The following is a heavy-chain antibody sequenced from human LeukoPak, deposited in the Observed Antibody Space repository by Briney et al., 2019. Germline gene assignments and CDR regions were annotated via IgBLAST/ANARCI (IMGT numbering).Heavy chain of an antibody. CDR3: ATIDY. CDR2: ISTSSSYI. J-gene: IGHJ4*02. CDR1: GFSFNSYN. Sequence: GGSLRLSCAASGFSFNSYNMDWVRQAPGKGLEWVSSISTSSSYIYYADSLKGRFTISRNNAKNSLYLQMNSLRAEDTAVYYCATIDYWGQGTLVTVSS. V-gene: IGHV3-21*01.